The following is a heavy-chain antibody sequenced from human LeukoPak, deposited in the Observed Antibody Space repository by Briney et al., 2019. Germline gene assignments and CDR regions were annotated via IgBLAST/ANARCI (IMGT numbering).Heavy chain of an antibody. D-gene: IGHD3-10*01. V-gene: IGHV4-59*08. J-gene: IGHJ1*01. CDR3: ARGKTWCYYVSGCPSAENFQH. CDR2: ICECWST. Sequence: SEPLSHSPIVALDSPSAYIGCGLPQPRGRGVWRFEHICECWSTNYNPSLNSRVTISIDTAKTQFTLKLYSVTAADTAHYYCARGKTWCYYVSGCPSAENFQHWGQGTLVTVSS. CDR1: LDSPSAYI.